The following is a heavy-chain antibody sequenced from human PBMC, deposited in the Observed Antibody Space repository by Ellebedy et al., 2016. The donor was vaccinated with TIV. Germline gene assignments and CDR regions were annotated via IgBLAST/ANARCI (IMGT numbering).Heavy chain of an antibody. CDR2: INHSGST. J-gene: IGHJ5*02. CDR3: ARSLSITMVRGVKKGWFDP. V-gene: IGHV4-39*07. CDR1: GGSIGSGGYY. Sequence: SETLSLTCTVSGGSIGSGGYYWSWIRQPPGKGLEWIGEINHSGSTNYNPSLKSRVTISVDTSKNQFSLKLSSVTAADTAVYYCARSLSITMVRGVKKGWFDPWGQGTLVTVSS. D-gene: IGHD3-10*01.